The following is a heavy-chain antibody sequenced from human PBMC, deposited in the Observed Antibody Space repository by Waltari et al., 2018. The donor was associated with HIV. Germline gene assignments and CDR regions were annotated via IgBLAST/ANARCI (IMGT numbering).Heavy chain of an antibody. CDR1: GFPFSSYG. J-gene: IGHJ4*02. CDR3: ARKRRDGYSSDY. CDR2: IWYDGSND. Sequence: QVRLVESGGGVVQPGKSLRLSCRTPGFPFSSYGLHWVRQAPGKGLEWVTVIWYDGSNDYYADSVKGRFTISRDNSKNTLYLQMNNLRVEDTAVYYCARKRRDGYSSDYWGQGTLVTVSS. D-gene: IGHD6-13*01. V-gene: IGHV3-33*01.